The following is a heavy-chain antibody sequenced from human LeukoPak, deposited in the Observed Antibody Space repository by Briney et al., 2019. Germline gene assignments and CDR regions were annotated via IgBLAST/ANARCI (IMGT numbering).Heavy chain of an antibody. V-gene: IGHV4-39*01. J-gene: IGHJ3*01. CDR1: GGSISTRGYY. Sequence: SETLSLTCTVSGGSISTRGYYWDWIRQPPESGLEWIASIFYSGSTYYHPSLKSRVTISVDTSKNQFSLKLSSVTAADTAVYYCARQHTANSNAFDVWGLGTMVTVSS. CDR2: IFYSGST. CDR3: ARQHTANSNAFDV. D-gene: IGHD4/OR15-4a*01.